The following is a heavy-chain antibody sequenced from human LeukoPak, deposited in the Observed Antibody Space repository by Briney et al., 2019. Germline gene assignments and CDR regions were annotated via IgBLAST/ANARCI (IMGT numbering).Heavy chain of an antibody. CDR3: ARAGQQLEVDY. J-gene: IGHJ4*02. Sequence: ASVKVSCKASGYTFTSYYMHWVRQAPGQGLEWMGIINPSGGSTSYAQKFQGRVTMTRDMSTSTVYMELSSLRSEDTAVYYCARAGQQLEVDYWGQGTLVTVSS. V-gene: IGHV1-46*01. D-gene: IGHD6-13*01. CDR1: GYTFTSYY. CDR2: INPSGGST.